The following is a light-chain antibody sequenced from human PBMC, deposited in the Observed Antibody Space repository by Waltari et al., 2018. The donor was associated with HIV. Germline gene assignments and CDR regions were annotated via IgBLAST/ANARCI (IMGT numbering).Light chain of an antibody. CDR2: YDT. CDR3: QVWDSSTDHVV. J-gene: IGLJ2*01. V-gene: IGLV3-21*04. CDR1: NIGRKS. Sequence: SPVLTQPPSVSVAPGQTASITCGALNIGRKSVHWYQQKPGGAPVLVMGYDTDRPAGITERFSGSNSANTAILTISRVGAGDEADYYCQVWDSSTDHVVFCGGTKLTVL.